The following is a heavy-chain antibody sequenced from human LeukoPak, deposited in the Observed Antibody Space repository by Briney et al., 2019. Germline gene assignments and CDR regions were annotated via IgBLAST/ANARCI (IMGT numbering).Heavy chain of an antibody. CDR1: GFTFSGSA. J-gene: IGHJ3*02. Sequence: GGSLRLSCAASGFTFSGSAMHWVRQASGKGLEWVGRIRSKANSYATAYAASVKGRFTISRDDSKNTAYLQMNSLKTEDTAVYYCTRHADAFDIWGQGTMVTVSS. V-gene: IGHV3-73*01. CDR3: TRHADAFDI. CDR2: IRSKANSYAT.